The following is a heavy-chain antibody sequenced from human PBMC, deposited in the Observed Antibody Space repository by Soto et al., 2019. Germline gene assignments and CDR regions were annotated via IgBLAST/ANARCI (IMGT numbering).Heavy chain of an antibody. J-gene: IGHJ5*01. CDR1: GDSVSTNSAT. CDR2: TYYRSKWEN. D-gene: IGHD2-8*01. Sequence: PSQTLSLTCAISGDSVSTNSATWDWIRQSSSRGLEWLGRTYYRSKWENDYAVSVKGRITINPDTSNNQFSLQLNSVTPDDTAVYFCARLIGNSWLDSWGQGTLVTVSS. CDR3: ARLIGNSWLDS. V-gene: IGHV6-1*01.